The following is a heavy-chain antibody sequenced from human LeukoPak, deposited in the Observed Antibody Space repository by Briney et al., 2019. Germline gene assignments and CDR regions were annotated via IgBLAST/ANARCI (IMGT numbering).Heavy chain of an antibody. V-gene: IGHV3-7*04. CDR1: GFTFSDYW. J-gene: IGHJ4*02. D-gene: IGHD5-18*01. CDR2: IQQGGSEK. CDR3: ARDRGFSYGIDF. Sequence: GRSLRLSCAASGFTFSDYWMSWVRQAPGKGLEWVANIQQGGSEKYYVDSVKGRFTISRDNDKKSLFLQVSSLRGEDTAVYYCARDRGFSYGIDFWGQGTLVTVSS.